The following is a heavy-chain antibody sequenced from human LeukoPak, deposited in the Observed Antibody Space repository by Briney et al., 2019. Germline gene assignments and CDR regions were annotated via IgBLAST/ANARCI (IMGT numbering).Heavy chain of an antibody. V-gene: IGHV4-59*05. CDR3: AGGATPDY. D-gene: IGHD2-15*01. CDR1: GGSISSYY. J-gene: IGHJ4*02. Sequence: PSETLSLTCTVSGGSISSYYWSWIRQPPGKGLEWIGSIYYSGSTYYNPSLKSRVTISVDTSKNQFSLKLSSVTAADTAVYYCAGGATPDYWGQGTLVTVSS. CDR2: IYYSGST.